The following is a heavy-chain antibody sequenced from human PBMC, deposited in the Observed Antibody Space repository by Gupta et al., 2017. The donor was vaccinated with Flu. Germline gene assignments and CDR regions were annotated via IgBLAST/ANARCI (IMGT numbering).Heavy chain of an antibody. CDR3: ARGRSLYWKFDT. CDR1: NIYD. Sequence: NIYDIDGVRKATGQGLECMGWMNPKSSNTGYARKFQGRDTMTRTTAISTAYMELNGLRSDDTAVYYCARGRSLYWKFDTWGRGTQVTVSS. CDR2: MNPKSSNT. J-gene: IGHJ2*01. D-gene: IGHD3-10*01. V-gene: IGHV1-8*01.